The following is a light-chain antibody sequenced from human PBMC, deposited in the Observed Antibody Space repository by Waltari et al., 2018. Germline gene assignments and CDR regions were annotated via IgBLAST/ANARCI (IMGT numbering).Light chain of an antibody. CDR2: DAS. CDR3: QQYGSSRRT. J-gene: IGKJ1*01. Sequence: EIVLTQSPATLSLSPGERVTLSCRASQSVSSSYLAWYQQKPGLAPRLLIYDASSRATGIPDRFSGSGSGTDFTLTISRLEPEDFAVYYCQQYGSSRRTFGQGTKVEIK. CDR1: QSVSSSY. V-gene: IGKV3D-20*01.